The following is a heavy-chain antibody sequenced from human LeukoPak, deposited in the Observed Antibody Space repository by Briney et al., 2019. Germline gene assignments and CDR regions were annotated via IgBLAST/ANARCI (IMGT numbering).Heavy chain of an antibody. CDR3: ATRDVVGATEEGAFDI. J-gene: IGHJ3*02. Sequence: ASVKVSSKVSVYTLTELSMHWVRQAPGKGLEWMGGFDPEDGETIYARKFQGRVTMTEDTSTDTAYMELSSLRSEDTAVYYCATRDVVGATEEGAFDIWGQGTMVTVSS. D-gene: IGHD1-26*01. V-gene: IGHV1-24*01. CDR1: VYTLTELS. CDR2: FDPEDGET.